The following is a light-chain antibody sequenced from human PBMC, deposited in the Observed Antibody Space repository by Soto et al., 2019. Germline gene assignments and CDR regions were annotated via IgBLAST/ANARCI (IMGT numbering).Light chain of an antibody. CDR3: QHRSCWPWT. CDR2: GAS. V-gene: IGKV3-11*01. CDR1: QSLNTNY. J-gene: IGKJ1*01. Sequence: EIVLTQSPVTLSLSPGERATLSCRASQSLNTNYLAWYQQKPGQAPRLLIYGASNRATGIPARFSGSGSGADFTLTISSLEAEDFALYYGQHRSCWPWTFGQGTKVEVK.